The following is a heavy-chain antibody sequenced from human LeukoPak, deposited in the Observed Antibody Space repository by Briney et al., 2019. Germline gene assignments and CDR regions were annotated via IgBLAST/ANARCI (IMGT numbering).Heavy chain of an antibody. CDR2: ISYDGSNK. CDR1: GFTFSSYG. D-gene: IGHD1-26*01. CDR3: AKDETSYVDKILSSAMDV. V-gene: IGHV3-30*18. J-gene: IGHJ6*02. Sequence: GGSLRLSCAASGFTFSSYGMHWVRQAPGKGLQWVAVISYDGSNKYYADSVKGRFTISRDNSKNTLYLQMNSLRAEDTAVYYCAKDETSYVDKILSSAMDVWGQGTTVTVSS.